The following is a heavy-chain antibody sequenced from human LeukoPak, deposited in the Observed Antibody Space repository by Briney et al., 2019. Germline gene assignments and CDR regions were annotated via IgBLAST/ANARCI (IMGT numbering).Heavy chain of an antibody. D-gene: IGHD3-22*01. J-gene: IGHJ4*02. CDR3: ARGFYEFEDSGYYFDF. Sequence: GGSLRLSCAASGFIFSSNYMNWVRQGPGKGLEWVLVMYRGANTFYTDSVRGRFTISRDNSKNILYLQMNSLRPEDTAVYYCARGFYEFEDSGYYFDFWGQGTLVTVSS. V-gene: IGHV3-66*02. CDR2: MYRGANT. CDR1: GFIFSSNY.